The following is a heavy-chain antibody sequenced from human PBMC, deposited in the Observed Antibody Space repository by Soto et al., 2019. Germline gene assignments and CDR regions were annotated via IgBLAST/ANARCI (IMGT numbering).Heavy chain of an antibody. CDR2: TYYSGST. CDR1: GGSISSGAYY. Sequence: QVQLQESGPGLVKPSQSLSLTCTVSGGSISSGAYYWSWIRQHPGKGLEWIGYTYYSGSTYYNPSLKSRVTRSQDTSKNQFSLKLSSVTAADTAVYYCARWWSGSRQGFDPWGQGTLVTVSS. D-gene: IGHD3-3*01. J-gene: IGHJ5*02. V-gene: IGHV4-31*03. CDR3: ARWWSGSRQGFDP.